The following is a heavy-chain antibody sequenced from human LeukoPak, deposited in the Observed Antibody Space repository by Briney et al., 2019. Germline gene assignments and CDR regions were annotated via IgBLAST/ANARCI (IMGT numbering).Heavy chain of an antibody. CDR3: ATRRDTHCSSSTSCYYYFDY. D-gene: IGHD2-2*01. V-gene: IGHV1-69*05. J-gene: IGHJ4*02. CDR1: GGTFSSYA. CDR2: TIPIFGTA. Sequence: SVKVSCKASGGTFSSYAISWVRQAPGQGLEWMGGTIPIFGTANYAQKLQGRVTITTDESTSTAYMELSSLKSEDTAVYYCATRRDTHCSSSTSCYYYFDYWGQGTLVTVSS.